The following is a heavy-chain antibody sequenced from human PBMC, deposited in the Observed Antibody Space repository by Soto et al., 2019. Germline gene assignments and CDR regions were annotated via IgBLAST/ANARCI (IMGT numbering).Heavy chain of an antibody. CDR3: ARASYTLIGYYKGGFYYFDY. D-gene: IGHD3-9*01. CDR2: ISYSGST. Sequence: SETLSLTCSVSGDSISSSYWAWIRQPPGKGLEWIGYISYSGSTNSNPSLKSRVTIFVHTSGNQFSLSLSSVTAADTAVYFCARASYTLIGYYKGGFYYFDYWGQXPPVTVSS. CDR1: GDSISSSY. V-gene: IGHV4-59*01. J-gene: IGHJ4*02.